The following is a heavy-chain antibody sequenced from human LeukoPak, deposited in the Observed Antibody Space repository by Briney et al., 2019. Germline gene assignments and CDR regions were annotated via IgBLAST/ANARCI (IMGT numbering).Heavy chain of an antibody. CDR1: GGSISSYY. Sequence: SETLSLTCTVSGGSISSYYWSWIRQPPGKGLEWIGYIYYSGSTNYNPSLKSRVTISVDTSKNQFSLKLSSVTAADTAVYYCARDRRVDCSGGSCYGGVIYYYYGMDVWGQGTTVTVSS. CDR2: IYYSGST. J-gene: IGHJ6*02. V-gene: IGHV4-59*01. CDR3: ARDRRVDCSGGSCYGGVIYYYYGMDV. D-gene: IGHD2-15*01.